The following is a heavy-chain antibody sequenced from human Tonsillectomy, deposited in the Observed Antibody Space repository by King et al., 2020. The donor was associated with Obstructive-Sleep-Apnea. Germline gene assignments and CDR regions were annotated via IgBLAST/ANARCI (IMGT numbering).Heavy chain of an antibody. J-gene: IGHJ6*02. Sequence: QLVQSGAVVKKPGESLKISCKGSGYSFTSYWIGWVRQMPGKSLEWMGIIYSGDSDTRYSPSFQGQGTISADKSISTASLQWNSLKASDSARYFCARRMGSSRARGMDVWGQGTTVTVSS. CDR1: GYSFTSYW. CDR3: ARRMGSSRARGMDV. V-gene: IGHV5-51*01. D-gene: IGHD6-13*01. CDR2: IYSGDSDT.